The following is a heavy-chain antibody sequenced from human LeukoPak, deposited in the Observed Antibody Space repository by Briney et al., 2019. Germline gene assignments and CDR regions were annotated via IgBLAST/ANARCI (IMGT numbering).Heavy chain of an antibody. Sequence: SVKVSCKASGYTFTGYYMHWVRQAPGQGLEWMGGIIPIFGTANYAQKFQGRVTITADESTSTAYMELSSLRSEDTAVYYCARRYGGNSYGWFDPWGQGTLVTVSS. CDR3: ARRYGGNSYGWFDP. J-gene: IGHJ5*02. D-gene: IGHD4-23*01. CDR1: GYTFTGYY. V-gene: IGHV1-69*13. CDR2: IIPIFGTA.